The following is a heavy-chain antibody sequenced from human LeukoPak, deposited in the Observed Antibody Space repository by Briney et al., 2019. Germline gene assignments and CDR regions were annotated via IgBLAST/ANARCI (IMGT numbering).Heavy chain of an antibody. J-gene: IGHJ4*02. D-gene: IGHD6-19*01. CDR3: ARAVAGTSYFDY. CDR1: GFTFSSYA. Sequence: GGSLRLSCAASGFTFSSYAMSWVRQAPGKGLEWVSAISGSGGSTYYADSVKGRFTISRDNSKNTLYLQMNSLRAEDTAVYYCARAVAGTSYFDYWGQGTLVTVSS. V-gene: IGHV3-23*01. CDR2: ISGSGGST.